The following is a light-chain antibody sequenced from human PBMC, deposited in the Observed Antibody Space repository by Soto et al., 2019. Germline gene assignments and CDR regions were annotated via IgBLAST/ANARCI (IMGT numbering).Light chain of an antibody. J-gene: IGKJ5*01. CDR1: QAIRND. Sequence: IRMTQSPSSLAASVGDRITITFLASQAIRNDLAWFQQTPGQAPKRLIYAASSLHSGVPSRFSGSGSGTDFTLTISSLQPEDFATYYCQQYESLPLTFGQGTRLEIK. V-gene: IGKV1-17*01. CDR3: QQYESLPLT. CDR2: AAS.